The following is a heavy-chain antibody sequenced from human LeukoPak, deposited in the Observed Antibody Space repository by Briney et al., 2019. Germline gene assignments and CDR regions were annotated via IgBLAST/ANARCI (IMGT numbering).Heavy chain of an antibody. CDR1: GGSISGYY. Sequence: SETLSLTCAVYGGSISGYYWSWIRQPPGKGLEWIGEINHSGSTNYNPSLKSRVTISVDTSKNQFSLKLSSVTAADTAVYYCATGYSSGWYGRDAFDIWGQGTMVTVSS. CDR2: INHSGST. D-gene: IGHD6-19*01. CDR3: ATGYSSGWYGRDAFDI. V-gene: IGHV4-34*01. J-gene: IGHJ3*02.